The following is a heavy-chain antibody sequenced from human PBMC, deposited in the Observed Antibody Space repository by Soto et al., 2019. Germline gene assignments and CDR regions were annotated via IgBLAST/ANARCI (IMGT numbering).Heavy chain of an antibody. CDR3: ARSSGGNFGIIIEGSNWFDP. V-gene: IGHV1-69*05. Sequence: SVKVSCKASGGTFSSYAISWLRQAPGQGPEWMGGIIPVFGTTDYEQKFQGRVTMTRDTSRSTVYMELSSLRSDDTAIYYCARSSGGNFGIIIEGSNWFDPWGQGTLVTVSS. D-gene: IGHD3-3*01. CDR1: GGTFSSYA. CDR2: IIPVFGTT. J-gene: IGHJ5*02.